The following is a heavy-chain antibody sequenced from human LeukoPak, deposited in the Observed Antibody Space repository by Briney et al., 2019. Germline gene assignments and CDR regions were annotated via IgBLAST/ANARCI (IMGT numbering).Heavy chain of an antibody. J-gene: IGHJ4*02. D-gene: IGHD6-13*01. CDR3: ARAQSYSSSWYDY. Sequence: SQTLSLTCTVSGGSISSGGYYWSWIRQHPGKGLEWIGYIYYSGSTYYNPSLKSRVTISVDTSKNQFSLKLSSATAADTAVYYCARAQSYSSSWYDYWGQGTLVTVSS. CDR2: IYYSGST. CDR1: GGSISSGGYY. V-gene: IGHV4-31*03.